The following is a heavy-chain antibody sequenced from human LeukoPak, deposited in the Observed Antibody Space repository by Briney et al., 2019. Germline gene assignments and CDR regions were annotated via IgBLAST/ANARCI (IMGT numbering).Heavy chain of an antibody. J-gene: IGHJ5*02. Sequence: SETLSLTCTGSGGSISGYSLTWIRQPPGQGLEWIGYFNNSGTTSYNPSPTGRVTISVNTAMHQPALKLNSVTAADTAVYYCARGHLGLSPWGQGTLVTASS. CDR3: ARGHLGLSP. D-gene: IGHD3-10*01. V-gene: IGHV4-59*01. CDR2: FNNSGTT. CDR1: GGSISGYS.